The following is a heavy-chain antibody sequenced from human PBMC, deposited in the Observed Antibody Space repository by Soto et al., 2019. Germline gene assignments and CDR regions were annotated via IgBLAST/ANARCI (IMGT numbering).Heavy chain of an antibody. Sequence: QITLKESGPALVKPTQTLTLTCTFSGFSLTRGVGVAWIRQPPGKALEWLALIYWDDDKRYSSSLKSRLTITKDTSKNQVVLIMTNMDPVDTATYYCAHSWYSGSYFDYWGQGTLVTVSS. CDR3: AHSWYSGSYFDY. J-gene: IGHJ4*02. V-gene: IGHV2-5*02. CDR2: IYWDDDK. D-gene: IGHD1-26*01. CDR1: GFSLTRGVG.